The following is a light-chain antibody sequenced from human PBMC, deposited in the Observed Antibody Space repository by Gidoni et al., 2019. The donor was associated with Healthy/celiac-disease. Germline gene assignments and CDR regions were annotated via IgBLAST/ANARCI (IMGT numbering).Light chain of an antibody. CDR1: QCVSSY. CDR2: DAS. Sequence: EIVFTQSPATLCLPPGERATLSCRASQCVSSYLAWYQQKPGQAPRLLIYDASNRATGIPARFSGSGSGTDFTLTISSLEPEDFAVYYCQQRSNWPPTFGPGTKVDIK. J-gene: IGKJ3*01. CDR3: QQRSNWPPT. V-gene: IGKV3-11*01.